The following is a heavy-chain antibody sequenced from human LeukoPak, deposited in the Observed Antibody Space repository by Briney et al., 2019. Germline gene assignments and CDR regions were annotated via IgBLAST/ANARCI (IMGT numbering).Heavy chain of an antibody. D-gene: IGHD3-10*01. CDR1: GFTFSSNW. V-gene: IGHV3-7*01. J-gene: IGHJ4*02. CDR3: ARYITGTLDY. Sequence: SGGSLRLSCAASGFTFSSNWMGWVRQAPGKGLEWVANINQDGSDKYYVDSLKGRFTVSRDNAENSLYLQMNSLRAEDTAVYYCARYITGTLDYWGQGTLVTVSS. CDR2: INQDGSDK.